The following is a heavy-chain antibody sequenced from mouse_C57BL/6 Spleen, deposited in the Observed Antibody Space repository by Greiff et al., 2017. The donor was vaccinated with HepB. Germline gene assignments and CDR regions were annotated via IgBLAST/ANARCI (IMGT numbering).Heavy chain of an antibody. V-gene: IGHV6-6*01. CDR2: IRNKANNHAT. J-gene: IGHJ4*01. CDR3: TRQLRLRGMDY. Sequence: EVQLVESGGGLVQPGGSMKLSCAASGFTFSDAWMDWVRQSPEKGLEWVAEIRNKANNHATYYAESVKGMFTISRDDSKSSVYLQMNSLRAEDTGIYYCTRQLRLRGMDYWGQGTSVTVSS. CDR1: GFTFSDAW. D-gene: IGHD3-2*02.